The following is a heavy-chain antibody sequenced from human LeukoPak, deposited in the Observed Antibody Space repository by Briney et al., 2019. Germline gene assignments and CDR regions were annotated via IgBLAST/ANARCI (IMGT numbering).Heavy chain of an antibody. Sequence: GGSLRLSCAASGFTFSSYWMNWVRQAPGKGLVWVSRINSDGSSTNYADSVKGRFTISRDNAKNTMYLQMNSPRAEDTAVYWCARGYYASGNTNNWFDPWGQGTLVTVSS. J-gene: IGHJ5*02. D-gene: IGHD3-10*01. CDR1: GFTFSSYW. V-gene: IGHV3-74*01. CDR2: INSDGSST. CDR3: ARGYYASGNTNNWFDP.